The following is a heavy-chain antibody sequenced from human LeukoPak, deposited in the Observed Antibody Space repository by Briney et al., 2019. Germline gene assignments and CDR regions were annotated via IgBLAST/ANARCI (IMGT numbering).Heavy chain of an antibody. J-gene: IGHJ1*01. Sequence: PGGSLRLSCAASGFTFSSYSMNWVRQAPGKGLEWVSAISGSGGSTYYADSVKGRFTISRDNSKNTLYLQMNSLRAEDTAVYYCAKDHYYDSSGYYPPEYFQHWGQGTLVTVSS. D-gene: IGHD3-22*01. CDR3: AKDHYYDSSGYYPPEYFQH. CDR2: ISGSGGST. V-gene: IGHV3-23*01. CDR1: GFTFSSYS.